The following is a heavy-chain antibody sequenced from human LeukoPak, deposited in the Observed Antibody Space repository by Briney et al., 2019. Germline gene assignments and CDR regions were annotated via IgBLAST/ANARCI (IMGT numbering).Heavy chain of an antibody. CDR3: AGADILTGKGIFDI. Sequence: SETLSLTFAVYGGSFSGYYWSWIRQPPGKGLEWIGEINLTGSTNYNPSLKSRVTISVDTSKNQFSLKLSSVTAADTAVYYCAGADILTGKGIFDIWGQGTMVTVSS. V-gene: IGHV4-34*01. J-gene: IGHJ3*02. D-gene: IGHD3-9*01. CDR2: INLTGST. CDR1: GGSFSGYY.